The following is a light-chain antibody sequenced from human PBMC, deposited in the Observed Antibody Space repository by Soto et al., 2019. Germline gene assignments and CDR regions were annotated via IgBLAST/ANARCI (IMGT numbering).Light chain of an antibody. CDR1: QSVLYSSNNENY. CDR3: QQYYSTPQT. Sequence: DIVMTQSPDSLAVSLGERATINCKSSQSVLYSSNNENYLAWYQQKPGQPPKLLISWASTREFGVPDRFSGSGSGTDFTLTISTLQAEDVAVYYCQQYYSTPQTFGKGTKVEIK. J-gene: IGKJ1*01. V-gene: IGKV4-1*01. CDR2: WAS.